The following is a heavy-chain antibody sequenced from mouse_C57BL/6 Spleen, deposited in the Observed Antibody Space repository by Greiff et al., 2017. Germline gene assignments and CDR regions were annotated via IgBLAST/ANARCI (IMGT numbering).Heavy chain of an antibody. D-gene: IGHD3-1*01. CDR3: ASAYYYAMDY. CDR2: IDPSDSET. CDR1: GYTFTSYW. V-gene: IGHV1-52*01. Sequence: QVQLQQPGAELVRPGSSVKLSCKASGYTFTSYWMHWVKQRPIQGLEWIGNIDPSDSETHYNQKFKDKATLTVDKSSSTSDMQLSSLTSEDSAVYYCASAYYYAMDYWGQGTSVTVSS. J-gene: IGHJ4*01.